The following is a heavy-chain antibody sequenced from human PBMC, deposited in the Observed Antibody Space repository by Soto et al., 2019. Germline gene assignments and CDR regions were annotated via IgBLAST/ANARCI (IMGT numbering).Heavy chain of an antibody. CDR2: ISGSGGST. J-gene: IGHJ4*02. V-gene: IGHV3-23*01. CDR1: GFTFSSYA. D-gene: IGHD2-15*01. CDR3: AKDARYCSGGSCSGSFDY. Sequence: EVQLLESGGGLVQPGGSLRLSCAASGFTFSSYAMSWVRQAPGKGLEWVSAISGSGGSTYYADAAKGRFTISRDNSKNMLNLQINSLRAEDTAVYYCAKDARYCSGGSCSGSFDYWGQGTLVTVSS.